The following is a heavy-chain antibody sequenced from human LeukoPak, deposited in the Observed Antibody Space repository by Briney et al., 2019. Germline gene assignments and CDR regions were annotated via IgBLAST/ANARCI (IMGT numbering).Heavy chain of an antibody. CDR2: IDPSDSYT. CDR1: GYSFTSYW. D-gene: IGHD3-9*01. J-gene: IGHJ4*02. Sequence: GESLRISCKGSGYSFTSYWISWVRQMPGKGLGWVGRIDPSDSYTNYSPSFQGHFTISADKSISTPYLQWSSLKASDTAMYYCARQGPTYYDILTGSKSWGQGTLVTVSS. V-gene: IGHV5-10-1*01. CDR3: ARQGPTYYDILTGSKS.